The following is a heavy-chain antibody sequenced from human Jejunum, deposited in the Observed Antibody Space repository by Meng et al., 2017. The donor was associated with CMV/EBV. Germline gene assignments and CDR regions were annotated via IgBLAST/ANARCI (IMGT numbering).Heavy chain of an antibody. CDR1: EFSFSSHN. CDR2: ISTTSTYI. J-gene: IGHJ6*02. CDR3: ANQMPWNYYYGMDL. V-gene: IGHV3-21*01. Sequence: SEFSFSSHNMNWVRQAPGKGLEWVASISTTSTYIYYADPVKGRFTISRDNAKNSLYLQMNSLRVEDTAVYYCANQMPWNYYYGMDLWGQGTTVTVSS. D-gene: IGHD2-2*01.